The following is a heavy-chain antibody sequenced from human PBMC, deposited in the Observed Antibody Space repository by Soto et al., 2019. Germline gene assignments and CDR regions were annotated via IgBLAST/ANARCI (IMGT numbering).Heavy chain of an antibody. Sequence: QVQLVQSGAEVKKPGSSVKVSCKASGGTFSSYAISWVRQAPGQGLEWMGGIIPIFGTANYAQKFQGRVTITADESTSTAYMQLSSLRSEDTAVYYCAVSPKAVAPRGYFQHWGQGTLVTVSS. CDR1: GGTFSSYA. CDR3: AVSPKAVAPRGYFQH. CDR2: IIPIFGTA. J-gene: IGHJ1*01. V-gene: IGHV1-69*12. D-gene: IGHD5-12*01.